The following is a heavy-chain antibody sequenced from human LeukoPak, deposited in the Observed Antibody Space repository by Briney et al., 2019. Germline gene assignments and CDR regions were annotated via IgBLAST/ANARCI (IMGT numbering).Heavy chain of an antibody. V-gene: IGHV4-59*01. Sequence: SETLSLTCTVSGGSISSYYWSWIRQPPGKGLEWIGYTYYSGSTNYNPSLKSRVTISVDTSKNQFSLKLSSVTAADTAVYYCARGRWLTYVDYWGRGTLVTVSS. J-gene: IGHJ4*02. CDR3: ARGRWLTYVDY. CDR2: TYYSGST. D-gene: IGHD5-24*01. CDR1: GGSISSYY.